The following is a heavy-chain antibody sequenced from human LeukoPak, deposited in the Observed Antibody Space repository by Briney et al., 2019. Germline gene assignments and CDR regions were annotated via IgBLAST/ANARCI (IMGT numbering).Heavy chain of an antibody. D-gene: IGHD4-23*01. J-gene: IGHJ3*02. CDR2: IRQDGSEK. Sequence: PGGSLRLSCAASGFTFSSYWMSWVRQASGKGLEWVDNIRQDGSEKYYVDSVKGRFTISRDNAKNSLYLQMNSLRADDTAVYFCARFITVVTSGAFDIWGQGTLVTVS. V-gene: IGHV3-7*05. CDR3: ARFITVVTSGAFDI. CDR1: GFTFSSYW.